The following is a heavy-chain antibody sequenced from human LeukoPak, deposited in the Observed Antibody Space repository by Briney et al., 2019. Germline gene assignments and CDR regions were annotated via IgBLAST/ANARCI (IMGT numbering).Heavy chain of an antibody. CDR2: ISAHNGNT. J-gene: IGHJ6*03. CDR3: ARDAQDTAMVPGYYYHMDV. D-gene: IGHD5-18*01. V-gene: IGHV1-18*01. Sequence: ASVKVSCKASGYTFTSYGISWLRQAPGQGLEWMGWISAHNGNTNYAQKLQGRVTMTTDTSTGTAYMELRSLRSDDTAVYYCARDAQDTAMVPGYYYHMDVWGKGTTVTVSS. CDR1: GYTFTSYG.